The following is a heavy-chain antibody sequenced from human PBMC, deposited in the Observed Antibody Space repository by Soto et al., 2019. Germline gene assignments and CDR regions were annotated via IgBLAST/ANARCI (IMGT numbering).Heavy chain of an antibody. CDR3: ARSSIAALKPQDYYYYGMDV. CDR1: GGTFSSYA. D-gene: IGHD6-6*01. J-gene: IGHJ6*02. Sequence: QVQLVQSGAEVKKPGSSVKVSCKASGGTFSSYAISWVRQAPGQGLEWMGGIIPIFGTANYAQKFQGRVTITADEATSTAYMGLSSLRSEDTAVYYCARSSIAALKPQDYYYYGMDVWGQGTTVTVSS. V-gene: IGHV1-69*01. CDR2: IIPIFGTA.